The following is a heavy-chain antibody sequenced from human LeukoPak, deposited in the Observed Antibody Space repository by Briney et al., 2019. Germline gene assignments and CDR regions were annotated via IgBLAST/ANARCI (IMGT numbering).Heavy chain of an antibody. Sequence: GESLKISCKGSGYSFTSYWIGWVRQMPGKGLEWMGIIYPGDSDTRYSPSFQGQVTISADKSISTAYLQWSSLKASDTAMYYCARQAFCYGSGSYAADYWGQGTLVTVSS. D-gene: IGHD3-10*01. V-gene: IGHV5-51*01. CDR3: ARQAFCYGSGSYAADY. CDR1: GYSFTSYW. J-gene: IGHJ4*02. CDR2: IYPGDSDT.